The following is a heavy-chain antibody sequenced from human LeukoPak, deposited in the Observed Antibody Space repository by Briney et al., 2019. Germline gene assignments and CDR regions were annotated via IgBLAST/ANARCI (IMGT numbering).Heavy chain of an antibody. CDR2: ISYDGSNK. CDR1: GFTFSSYG. J-gene: IGHJ4*02. V-gene: IGHV3-30*18. CDR3: AKERSAAGPFDY. D-gene: IGHD6-13*01. Sequence: GGSLRLSCAASGFTFSSYGMHWVRQAPGKGLEWVAVISYDGSNKYYADSVKGRFTISRDNSKNTLHLQMNSLRAEDTAVYYCAKERSAAGPFDYWGQGTLVTVSS.